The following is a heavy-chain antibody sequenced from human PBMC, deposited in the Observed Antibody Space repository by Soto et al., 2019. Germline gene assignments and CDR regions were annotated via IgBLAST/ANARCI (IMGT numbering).Heavy chain of an antibody. V-gene: IGHV3-64*01. CDR3: ARGRGFGELVLERLGYYYMDV. CDR2: ISSNGGST. D-gene: IGHD3-10*01. Sequence: PGGSLRLSCAASGFTFSSYAMHWVRQAPGKGLEYVSAISSNGGSTYYANSVKGRFTISRDNSKNTLYLQMGSLRAEDMAVYYCARGRGFGELVLERLGYYYMDVWGKGTTVTVSS. J-gene: IGHJ6*03. CDR1: GFTFSSYA.